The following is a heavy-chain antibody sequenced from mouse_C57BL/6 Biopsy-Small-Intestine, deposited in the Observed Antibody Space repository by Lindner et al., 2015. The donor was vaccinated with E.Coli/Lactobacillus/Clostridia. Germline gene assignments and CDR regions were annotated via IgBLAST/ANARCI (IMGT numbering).Heavy chain of an antibody. CDR3: ASNGYYYAMDY. V-gene: IGHV5-17*01. D-gene: IGHD2-2*01. CDR1: GFTFSDYG. Sequence: VQLQESGGGLVKPGGSLKPSCAASGFTFSDYGMHWVRQAPEKGLEWVAYIGSGSSTIYYADTVKGRFTISRDNAKNTLFLQMTSLRSEDTAMYYCASNGYYYAMDYWGQGTSVTVSS. CDR2: IGSGSSTI. J-gene: IGHJ4*01.